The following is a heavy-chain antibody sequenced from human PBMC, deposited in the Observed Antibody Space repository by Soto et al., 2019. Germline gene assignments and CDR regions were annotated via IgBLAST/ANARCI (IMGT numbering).Heavy chain of an antibody. D-gene: IGHD1-7*01. V-gene: IGHV4-34*01. Sequence: PSETLSLTCAVYGGSFSGYYWSWIRQPPGEGLEWIGEINHSGSTNYNPSLKSRVTISVDTSKNQFSLKLSSGTAADTAVYYCARARGGTGTTADIWGQGTMVTVSS. CDR1: GGSFSGYY. CDR3: ARARGGTGTTADI. CDR2: INHSGST. J-gene: IGHJ3*02.